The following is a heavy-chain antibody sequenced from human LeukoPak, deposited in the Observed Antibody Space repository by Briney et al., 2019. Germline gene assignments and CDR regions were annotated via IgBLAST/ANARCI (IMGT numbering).Heavy chain of an antibody. CDR3: VRDMFGGRDY. D-gene: IGHD3-10*02. V-gene: IGHV3-74*01. Sequence: PGGSLRLSCAASGFAFSNWMHWVRQVPGKGLAWVSRINEAGSATSDANSVKGRFTISRDNAKNALYLQMNSLRAEDTAVYYCVRDMFGGRDYWGQGTLVTVSS. CDR1: GFAFSNW. J-gene: IGHJ4*02. CDR2: INEAGSAT.